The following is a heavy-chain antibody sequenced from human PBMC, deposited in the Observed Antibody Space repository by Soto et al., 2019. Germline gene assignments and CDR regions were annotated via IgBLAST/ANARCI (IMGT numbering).Heavy chain of an antibody. J-gene: IGHJ4*02. V-gene: IGHV3-48*04. CDR2: ISSRGSTI. Sequence: GGSLRLSCAASGFLLSSNGVHWVRQAPGKGLEWVSYISSRGSTINYADSVKGRFTISRDNAKNSLYLQMNSLRAEDTAVYYCARDRNWNYDYWGQGTLVTVSS. D-gene: IGHD1-7*01. CDR1: GFLLSSNG. CDR3: ARDRNWNYDY.